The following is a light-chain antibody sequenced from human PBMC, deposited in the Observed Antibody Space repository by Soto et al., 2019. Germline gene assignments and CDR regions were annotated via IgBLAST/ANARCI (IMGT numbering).Light chain of an antibody. Sequence: EIVLTQFPDTLSLSPGERATLSCRASQSVSSSSLAWYQQKRGQAPRLLIHGASSRATGIPDRFSGSGSGTDFTLTISRLEPEDFAVYYCLQYGSSPRTFGQGTKVDIK. J-gene: IGKJ1*01. CDR2: GAS. CDR3: LQYGSSPRT. V-gene: IGKV3-20*01. CDR1: QSVSSSS.